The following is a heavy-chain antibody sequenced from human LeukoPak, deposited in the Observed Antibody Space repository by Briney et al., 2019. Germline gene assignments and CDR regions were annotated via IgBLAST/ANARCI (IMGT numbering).Heavy chain of an antibody. CDR1: GGSFSSYS. D-gene: IGHD3-3*01. CDR2: ISTTSSPT. Sequence: GGALILFCAASGGSFSSYSMNWGRQAPGKGLQWVSHISTTSSPTYYADSVKGRFAMSRDNAKNAVYLQMNSLRAEDTAVYYCARDFDFWSCYIVWGQGTLVTVSS. J-gene: IGHJ4*02. CDR3: ARDFDFWSCYIV. V-gene: IGHV3-48*04.